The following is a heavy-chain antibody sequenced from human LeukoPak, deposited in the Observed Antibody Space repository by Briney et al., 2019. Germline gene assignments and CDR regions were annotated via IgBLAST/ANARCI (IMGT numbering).Heavy chain of an antibody. CDR1: GGSFRGYY. CDR3: ASLRIAARRTIDN. Sequence: SETLPLTCAVYGGSFRGYYWIWIRQPPGKGLEWIGEINHSGSTNYNPSLKRRVTISVDTSQNQFSLKLSSVTAADTAVYYCASLRIAARRTIDNWGQRTLVTVSS. J-gene: IGHJ4*02. D-gene: IGHD6-6*01. CDR2: INHSGST. V-gene: IGHV4-34*01.